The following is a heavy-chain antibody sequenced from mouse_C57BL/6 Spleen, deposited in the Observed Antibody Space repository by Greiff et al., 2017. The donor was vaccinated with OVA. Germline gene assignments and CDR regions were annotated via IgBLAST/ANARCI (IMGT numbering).Heavy chain of an antibody. CDR1: GVDFSRYW. Sequence: CAASGVDFSRYWMSWVRRAPGKGLEWIGEINPDSSTINYAPSLKDKFIISRDNAKNTLYLQMSKVRSEDTALYYCARPETVLHWYFDVWGTGTTVTVSS. J-gene: IGHJ1*03. V-gene: IGHV4-1*01. D-gene: IGHD1-1*01. CDR3: ARPETVLHWYFDV. CDR2: INPDSSTI.